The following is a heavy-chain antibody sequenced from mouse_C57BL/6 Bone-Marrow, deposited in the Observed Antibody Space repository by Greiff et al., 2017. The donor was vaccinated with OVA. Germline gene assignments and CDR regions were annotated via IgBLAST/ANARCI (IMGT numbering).Heavy chain of an antibody. CDR2: IYPRAGST. V-gene: IGHV1-85*01. J-gene: IGHJ1*03. CDR3: ALYGSSLLPFDV. D-gene: IGHD1-1*01. CDR1: GYTFTSYD. Sequence: QVQLQQSGPELVTPGASVKLSWKASGYTFTSYDINWVKQRPGQGLAWIGWIYPRAGSTKYNEKFTCQATLTVDTSSSTAYMELHSLTSEDSAVYFCALYGSSLLPFDVWGTGTTVTVSS.